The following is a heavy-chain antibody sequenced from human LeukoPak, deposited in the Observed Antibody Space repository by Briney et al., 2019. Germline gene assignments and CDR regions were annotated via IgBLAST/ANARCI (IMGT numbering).Heavy chain of an antibody. J-gene: IGHJ5*02. D-gene: IGHD6-13*01. CDR3: ARDRGYSSSWVSGFDP. V-gene: IGHV4-4*07. CDR2: IYTSGST. CDR1: GGSISSYY. Sequence: SETQSLTCTVSGGSISSYYWSWIRQPAGKGLEWIGRIYTSGSTNYNPSLKSRVTMSVDTSKNQFSLKLSSVTAADTAVYYCARDRGYSSSWVSGFDPWGQGTLVTVSS.